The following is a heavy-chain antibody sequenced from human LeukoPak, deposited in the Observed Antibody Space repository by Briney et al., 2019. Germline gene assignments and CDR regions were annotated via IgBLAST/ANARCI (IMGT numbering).Heavy chain of an antibody. D-gene: IGHD3-22*01. V-gene: IGHV4-59*08. J-gene: IGHJ4*02. CDR3: ARHYYDSSGYYYFDY. CDR1: GDSISGYF. Sequence: PETLSLTCTVSGDSISGYFWSWIRQPPGKGLEYMGYIYYTGSTDYNPSLKSRITISVDTSRNQFSLNLSSVTAADTAIYYCARHYYDSSGYYYFDYWGQGTLVTVSS. CDR2: IYYTGST.